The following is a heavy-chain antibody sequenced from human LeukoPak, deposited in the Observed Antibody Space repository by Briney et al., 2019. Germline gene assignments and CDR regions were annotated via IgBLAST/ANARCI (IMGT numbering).Heavy chain of an antibody. D-gene: IGHD1-26*01. V-gene: IGHV3-30*18. J-gene: IGHJ4*02. Sequence: PGGSLRLSCAASGFTFSSYGMHWVRRPPGKGLEWVAVISYDGINKYHADSVKGRFTISRDSSKNTLYLQMNSLRAEDTAVYYCAKDRSGSYSGFDYWGQGTLVTVSS. CDR2: ISYDGINK. CDR1: GFTFSSYG. CDR3: AKDRSGSYSGFDY.